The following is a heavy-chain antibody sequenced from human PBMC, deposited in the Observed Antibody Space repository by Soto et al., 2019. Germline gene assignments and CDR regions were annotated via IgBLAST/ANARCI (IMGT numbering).Heavy chain of an antibody. CDR2: IYYSGST. CDR1: GGSISSYY. D-gene: IGHD3-16*02. CDR3: ARGGADDYIWGSYRYVV. J-gene: IGHJ6*04. V-gene: IGHV4-59*12. Sequence: SETLSLTCTVSGGSISSYYWSWIRQPPGKGLEWIGYIYYSGSTNYNPSLKSRVTISVDTSKNQFSLKLSSVTAADTAVYYCARGGADDYIWGSYRYVVWGKGTTVTVSS.